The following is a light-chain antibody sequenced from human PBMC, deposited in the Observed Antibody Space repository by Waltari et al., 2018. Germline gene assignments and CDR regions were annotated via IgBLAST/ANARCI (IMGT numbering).Light chain of an antibody. V-gene: IGLV1-40*01. CDR2: GPN. J-gene: IGLJ2*01. CDR1: SSNIVAGYD. Sequence: QSGLTQPPSVSGAPGQRVTISCTGSSSNIVAGYDVHWYQLLPGTAPKLLIFGPNKRPPGVPDRFSGSKTGTSASLAITGLKAKEEAVYYCQSYDSSLSGSIFGGGTKLNVL. CDR3: QSYDSSLSGSI.